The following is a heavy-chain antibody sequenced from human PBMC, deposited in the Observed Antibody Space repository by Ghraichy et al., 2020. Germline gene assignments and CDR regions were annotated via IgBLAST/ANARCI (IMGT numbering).Heavy chain of an antibody. Sequence: GGSLRLSCVASGFTFSNSVMHWVRQAPGKGLEWVAVLSYDGNNKYYADSVKGRFTISRDSSKNTLYLQMNNLRPEDTAVYYCAKALYCSSTSCYLGSIYYYYMDVWGKGTTVTVSS. CDR1: GFTFSNSV. CDR2: LSYDGNNK. V-gene: IGHV3-30*18. D-gene: IGHD2-2*01. CDR3: AKALYCSSTSCYLGSIYYYYMDV. J-gene: IGHJ6*03.